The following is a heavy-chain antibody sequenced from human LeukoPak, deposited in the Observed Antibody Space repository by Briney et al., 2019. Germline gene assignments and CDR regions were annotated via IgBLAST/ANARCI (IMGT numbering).Heavy chain of an antibody. D-gene: IGHD2-15*01. J-gene: IGHJ6*03. CDR1: GGSFSGYY. CDR2: INHSGST. CDR3: ARAPWQLPHYYYYYYMDV. V-gene: IGHV4-34*01. Sequence: PSETLSLTCAVYGGSFSGYYWSWIRQPPGKGLEWIGEINHSGSTNYNPSLKSRVTISVDTSKNQFSLKLSSVTAADTAVYYCARAPWQLPHYYYYYYMDVWGKGTTVTISS.